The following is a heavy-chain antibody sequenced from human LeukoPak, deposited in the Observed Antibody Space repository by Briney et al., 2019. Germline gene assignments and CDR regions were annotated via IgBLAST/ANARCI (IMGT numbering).Heavy chain of an antibody. CDR1: GFTFDDYG. CDR3: AKPDRAIAAPGY. V-gene: IGHV3-23*01. CDR2: ISGSGGST. D-gene: IGHD6-6*01. Sequence: PRGSLRLSCATSGFTFDDYGMSWVRQAPGKGLEWVSAISGSGGSTYYADSVKGRFTISRDNSKNTLYLQMNSLRAEDTAVYYCAKPDRAIAAPGYWGQGTLVTVSS. J-gene: IGHJ4*02.